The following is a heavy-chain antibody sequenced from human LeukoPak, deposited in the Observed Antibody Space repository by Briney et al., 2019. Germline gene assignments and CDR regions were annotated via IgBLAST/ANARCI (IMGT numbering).Heavy chain of an antibody. CDR3: AKGPRIAAAGRRYYYYMDV. D-gene: IGHD6-13*01. J-gene: IGHJ6*03. CDR1: GFTFSSYA. CDR2: ISGSGGST. Sequence: GGSLRLSCAASGFTFSSYAMSWVRQAPGKRLEWVSAISGSGGSTYYADSVKGRFTISRDNSKNTLYLQMNSLRAEDTAVYYCAKGPRIAAAGRRYYYYMDVWGKGTTVTVSS. V-gene: IGHV3-23*01.